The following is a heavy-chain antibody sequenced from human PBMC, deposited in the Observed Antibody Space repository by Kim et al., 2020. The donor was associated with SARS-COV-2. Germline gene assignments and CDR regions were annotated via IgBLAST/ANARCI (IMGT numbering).Heavy chain of an antibody. J-gene: IGHJ6*02. V-gene: IGHV5-51*01. Sequence: YTPSFQGQVTISADKSISTAYLQWRSLKASDTAMYYCASNYDPDYYGMDVWGQGTTVTVSS. CDR3: ASNYDPDYYGMDV. D-gene: IGHD3-3*01.